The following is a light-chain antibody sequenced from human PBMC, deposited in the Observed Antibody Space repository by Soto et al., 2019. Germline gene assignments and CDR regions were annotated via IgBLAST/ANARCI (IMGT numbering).Light chain of an antibody. J-gene: IGKJ4*01. V-gene: IGKV3-15*01. Sequence: EIVVTQSPATLSVSPGDRVTLYCRASQSVRSHLAWYRQRPGQAPRLLISDSSSRATGIPGRFSGSGSGTDFTLTVSSLQPEDFAVYYCQHDYNLLTFGGGTKVDIK. CDR1: QSVRSH. CDR3: QHDYNLLT. CDR2: DSS.